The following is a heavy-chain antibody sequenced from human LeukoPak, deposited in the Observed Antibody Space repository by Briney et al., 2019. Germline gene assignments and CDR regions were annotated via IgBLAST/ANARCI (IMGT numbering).Heavy chain of an antibody. CDR1: GFTFSSYW. J-gene: IGHJ4*02. Sequence: PGGSLRLSCAASGFTFSSYWMSWVRQAPGKGLEWVANIKQDGSNKYYVDSVKGRFTISRDNAKNSLYLQMNSLRAEDTAVYYCARGGYYDSRAYAHWGQGTLVTVSS. D-gene: IGHD3-22*01. CDR3: ARGGYYDSRAYAH. V-gene: IGHV3-7*01. CDR2: IKQDGSNK.